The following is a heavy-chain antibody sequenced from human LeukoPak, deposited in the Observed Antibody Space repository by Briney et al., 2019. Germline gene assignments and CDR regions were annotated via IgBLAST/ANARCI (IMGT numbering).Heavy chain of an antibody. Sequence: GGSLRLSCAASGFTFSSYAMSWVRQAPGKGLQWVSATSDSGGNTYYADFVKGRFTISRDNSKSTLYLQMNSLRAEDTAVYYCARRGESTNYGDYRFDSWGQGTLVTVSS. V-gene: IGHV3-23*01. D-gene: IGHD4-17*01. CDR1: GFTFSSYA. CDR3: ARRGESTNYGDYRFDS. J-gene: IGHJ4*02. CDR2: TSDSGGNT.